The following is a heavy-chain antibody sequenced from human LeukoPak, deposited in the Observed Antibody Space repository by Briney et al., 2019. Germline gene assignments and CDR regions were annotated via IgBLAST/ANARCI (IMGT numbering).Heavy chain of an antibody. V-gene: IGHV5-51*01. Sequence: GESLKISCKGSGYSFTSYWIGWVRQMPGKGLEWVGIIYPGDSDTRYSRSFQGQVTISVDKSISTAYVQWSSLQASDTAMYYCARRVLDYFEEWGQGTLVTVSS. CDR2: IYPGDSDT. D-gene: IGHD2-8*02. CDR3: ARRVLDYFEE. J-gene: IGHJ4*02. CDR1: GYSFTSYW.